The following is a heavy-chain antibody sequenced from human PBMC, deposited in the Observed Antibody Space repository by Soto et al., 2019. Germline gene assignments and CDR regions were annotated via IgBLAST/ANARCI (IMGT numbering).Heavy chain of an antibody. CDR1: GYTFTSYC. J-gene: IGHJ5*02. Sequence: ASVKVSCKASGYTFTSYCISWVRQAPGQGLEWMGLISAYNGSTNYAQEFQGRITLTTDTSTSTAYMELSSLRSEDTAVYYCALGGLYCSSTSCQRGWFDPWGQGTLVTVSS. CDR2: ISAYNGST. CDR3: ALGGLYCSSTSCQRGWFDP. D-gene: IGHD2-2*01. V-gene: IGHV1-18*01.